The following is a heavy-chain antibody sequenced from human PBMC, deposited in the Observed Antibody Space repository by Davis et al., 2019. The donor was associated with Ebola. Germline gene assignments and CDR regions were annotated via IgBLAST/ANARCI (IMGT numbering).Heavy chain of an antibody. V-gene: IGHV1-3*01. J-gene: IGHJ6*02. CDR3: ARIVLGRDFYGIDV. CDR2: INAANGNT. Sequence: ASVKVSCKASGYNFTNYAMHWVRQAPGQRLEWMGWINAANGNTKVSQKFQGRVTITSDTSASTAYMELSSLRSQDTAVFYCARIVLGRDFYGIDVLGQGTTVTVSS. D-gene: IGHD1-26*01. CDR1: GYNFTNYA.